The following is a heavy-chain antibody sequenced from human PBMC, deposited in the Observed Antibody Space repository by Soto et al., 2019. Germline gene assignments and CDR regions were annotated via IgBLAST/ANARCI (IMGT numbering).Heavy chain of an antibody. V-gene: IGHV1-69*01. CDR3: ARGGIAAAGTKYYFDY. Sequence: QVQLVQSGAEVKKPGSSVKVSCKASGGTFSSYAISWVRQAPGQGLEWMGGIIPIFGTANYAQKFQGRVTITADESTSTAYMELSCLRSEDTAVYYCARGGIAAAGTKYYFDYWGQGTLVTVSS. D-gene: IGHD6-13*01. J-gene: IGHJ4*02. CDR2: IIPIFGTA. CDR1: GGTFSSYA.